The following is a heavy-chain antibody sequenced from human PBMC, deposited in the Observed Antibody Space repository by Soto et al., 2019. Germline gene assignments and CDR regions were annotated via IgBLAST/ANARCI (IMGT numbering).Heavy chain of an antibody. CDR3: ARADVHGAGLWLVGY. Sequence: PGGSLRLSCAASGFTFSDYSMSWVRQAPGRGLEWVSSIDNSKSFYADSVKGRFTISRDNSKSTLSLQMNSLRAEDTALYYCARADVHGAGLWLVGYWGPGTLVTVSS. D-gene: IGHD2-21*01. V-gene: IGHV3-23*05. CDR1: GFTFSDYS. J-gene: IGHJ4*02. CDR2: IDNSKS.